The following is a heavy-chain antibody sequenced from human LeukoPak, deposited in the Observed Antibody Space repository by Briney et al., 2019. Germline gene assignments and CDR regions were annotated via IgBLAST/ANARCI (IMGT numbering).Heavy chain of an antibody. Sequence: KTGGSLRLSCATSGFTFSNHDMNWVRQAPGKGLEWVSSITGSSNSIDFADSVKGRFTISRDNSKNTLYLQMNSLRAEDTAVYYCARASGYWGQGTLVTVSS. J-gene: IGHJ4*02. CDR3: ARASGY. V-gene: IGHV3-21*01. CDR2: ITGSSNSI. CDR1: GFTFSNHD.